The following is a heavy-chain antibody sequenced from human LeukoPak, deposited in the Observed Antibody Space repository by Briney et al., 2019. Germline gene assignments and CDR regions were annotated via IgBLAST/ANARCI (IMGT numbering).Heavy chain of an antibody. CDR3: AREWSYGYYMDV. CDR2: IYYSGST. CDR1: GDSISRSSW. V-gene: IGHV4-4*02. D-gene: IGHD1-26*01. Sequence: SETLSLTCTVSGDSISRSSWWSWVRQSPGKGLEWIGYIYYSGSTNYNPSLKSRVTISVDTSKNQFSLKLSSVTAADTAVYYCAREWSYGYYMDVWGKGTTVTISS. J-gene: IGHJ6*03.